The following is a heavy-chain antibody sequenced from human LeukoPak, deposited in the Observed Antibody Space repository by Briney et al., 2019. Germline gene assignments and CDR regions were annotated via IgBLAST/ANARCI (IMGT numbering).Heavy chain of an antibody. V-gene: IGHV4-39*07. CDR2: IYYTGST. D-gene: IGHD6-19*01. Sequence: SETLSLTCTVSGGSISSSSYYWGWIRQPPGKGLEWIGSIYYTGSTYYNPSLKSRVTISVDMSKNQFSLKLSSVTAADTAVYYCARSLAVAGTVIDAFDIWGQGTMVTVSS. J-gene: IGHJ3*02. CDR3: ARSLAVAGTVIDAFDI. CDR1: GGSISSSSYY.